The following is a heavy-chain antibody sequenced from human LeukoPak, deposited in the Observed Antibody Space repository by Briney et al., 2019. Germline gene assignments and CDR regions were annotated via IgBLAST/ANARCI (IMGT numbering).Heavy chain of an antibody. Sequence: GRSLRLSCAASGFTFDDYAMHWVRQAPWKGLEGVSGISWNSGSIGYADSVKGRFTISRDNAKNSLYLQMNSLRAEDTALYYCANDEGYWGQGTLVTVSS. CDR2: ISWNSGSI. J-gene: IGHJ4*02. CDR3: ANDEGY. CDR1: GFTFDDYA. V-gene: IGHV3-9*01.